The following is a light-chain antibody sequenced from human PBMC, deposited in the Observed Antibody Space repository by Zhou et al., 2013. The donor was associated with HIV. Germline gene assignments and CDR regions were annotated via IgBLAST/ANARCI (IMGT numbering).Light chain of an antibody. CDR3: QQSYITPHT. Sequence: DIQMTQSPSSLSASVGDRVTIACRASQDISTYVAWYQHKPGKAPKLLIYAASNLQSGVPSRFSGRGSGTDFTLTISSLQPEDFATYYCQQSYITPHTFGQGTNLEIK. V-gene: IGKV1-39*01. CDR1: QDISTY. J-gene: IGKJ2*01. CDR2: AAS.